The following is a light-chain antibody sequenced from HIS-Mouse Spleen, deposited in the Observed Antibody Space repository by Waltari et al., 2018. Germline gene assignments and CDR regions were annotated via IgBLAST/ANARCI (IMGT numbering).Light chain of an antibody. CDR3: QQYYSTPFT. J-gene: IGKJ3*01. CDR2: WAS. CDR1: QSVLYSSNNKNY. V-gene: IGKV4-1*01. Sequence: DIVMTQSPASLAVSLGERAPINCKSSQSVLYSSNNKNYLAWYQQKPGQPPKLLIYWASTRESGVPDRFSGSGSGTDFTLTISSLQAEDVAVYYCQQYYSTPFTFGPGTKVDIK.